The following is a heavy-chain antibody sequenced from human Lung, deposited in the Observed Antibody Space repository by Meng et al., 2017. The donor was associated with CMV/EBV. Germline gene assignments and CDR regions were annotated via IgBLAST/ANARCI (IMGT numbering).Heavy chain of an antibody. D-gene: IGHD2-8*01. J-gene: IGHJ3*02. Sequence: GESLKISCAASGFPFSTYGMHWVRQAPGKGLEWVAVIWYDGSNTHYADSVKGRFTISRDNSKRTLDLQMNSLRGEDTAVYYCAKGPYCTTSSCHGGMAFDIWGRGTXVTVSS. CDR3: AKGPYCTTSSCHGGMAFDI. CDR2: IWYDGSNT. V-gene: IGHV3-33*06. CDR1: GFPFSTYG.